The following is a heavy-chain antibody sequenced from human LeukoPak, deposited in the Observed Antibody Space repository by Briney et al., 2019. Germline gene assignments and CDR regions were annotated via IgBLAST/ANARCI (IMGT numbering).Heavy chain of an antibody. D-gene: IGHD3-22*01. CDR1: GFTFNDHA. Sequence: GGSLRLSCAASGFTFNDHAMSWVRQAPGRGLEWVSAISGSGGNTYYADSVEGRFTISRDNSKNTLYPQMDRLRVEDSAVYYCVRDRDIVVVITLDYWGQGTLVTVSS. J-gene: IGHJ4*02. CDR2: ISGSGGNT. V-gene: IGHV3-23*01. CDR3: VRDRDIVVVITLDY.